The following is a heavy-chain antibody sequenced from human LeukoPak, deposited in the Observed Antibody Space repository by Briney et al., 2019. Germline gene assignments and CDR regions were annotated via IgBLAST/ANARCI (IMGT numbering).Heavy chain of an antibody. CDR3: ARVRYCSGGSCYGNWYDP. J-gene: IGHJ5*02. Sequence: GGSLRLSCAASGFTFSSYWMHWVRQAPGKGLVWVSSISSSSSYIYYADSVKGRFTISRDNAKNSLYLQMNSLRAEDTAVYYCARVRYCSGGSCYGNWYDPWGQGTLVTVSS. CDR2: ISSSSSYI. V-gene: IGHV3-21*01. D-gene: IGHD2-15*01. CDR1: GFTFSSYW.